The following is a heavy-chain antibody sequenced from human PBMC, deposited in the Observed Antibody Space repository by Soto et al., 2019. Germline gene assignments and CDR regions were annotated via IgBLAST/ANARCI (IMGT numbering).Heavy chain of an antibody. V-gene: IGHV1-69*06. CDR2: TIPIFGTA. J-gene: IGHJ6*02. Sequence: QVQLVQSGAEVKKPGSSVTVSCKASGGTFGNYAVSWVRQAPGQGLEWMGKTIPIFGTANNAQKFQGRSTITADRSTRTSYMELSSLRSEDTALYYGARVAVPGIYGEDVWGQGTTVTVSS. CDR3: ARVAVPGIYGEDV. D-gene: IGHD2-2*01. CDR1: GGTFGNYA.